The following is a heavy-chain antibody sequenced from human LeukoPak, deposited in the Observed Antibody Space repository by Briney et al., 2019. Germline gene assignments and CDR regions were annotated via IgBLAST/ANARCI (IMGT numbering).Heavy chain of an antibody. J-gene: IGHJ4*02. CDR1: GGSIGTYY. Sequence: SETLSLTCTVSGGSIGTYYWSWIRQPPGKGLXYIAYIYYTGSTDYNPSFKSRVRMSLDTSKNQFSLVLNSVTAADTAVYYCARGRYGGGWYDYWGQGTLVTVSS. D-gene: IGHD6-19*01. CDR3: ARGRYGGGWYDY. CDR2: IYYTGST. V-gene: IGHV4-59*01.